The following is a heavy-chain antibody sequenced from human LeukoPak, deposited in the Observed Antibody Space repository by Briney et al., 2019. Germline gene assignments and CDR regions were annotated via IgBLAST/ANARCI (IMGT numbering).Heavy chain of an antibody. J-gene: IGHJ5*02. Sequence: GASVTVSCTASGYTFTSYYMHWVRQAPGQGLEWMGIINPSGGSTSYAQKFQGRVTMTRDTSTSTVYMELSSLRSEDTAVYYCARDGVWSGYPSDPWGQGTLVTVSS. CDR2: INPSGGST. CDR1: GYTFTSYY. D-gene: IGHD3-3*01. CDR3: ARDGVWSGYPSDP. V-gene: IGHV1-46*01.